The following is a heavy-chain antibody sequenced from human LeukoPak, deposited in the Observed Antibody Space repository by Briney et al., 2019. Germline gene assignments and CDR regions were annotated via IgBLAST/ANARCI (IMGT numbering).Heavy chain of an antibody. CDR1: GYSFTTYW. V-gene: IGHV5-51*07. CDR3: ARLLYYYDSSGYYYAPKAFDI. CDR2: IYPDDSDY. Sequence: GESLKISCKGSGYSFTTYWIGWVHPMPGKRLEWMGIIYPDDSDYKYSPSFQGQVTISADKSISTAYLQWSSLKASDTAMYYCARLLYYYDSSGYYYAPKAFDIWGQGTMVTVSS. D-gene: IGHD3-22*01. J-gene: IGHJ3*02.